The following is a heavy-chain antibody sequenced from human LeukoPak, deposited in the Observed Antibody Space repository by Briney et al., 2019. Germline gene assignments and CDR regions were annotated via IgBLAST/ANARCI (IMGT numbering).Heavy chain of an antibody. V-gene: IGHV4-61*02. Sequence: PSQTLSLTCTVSGASISNDNYYWNWIRQPAGKGLEWIGRIHTGGTTNYNPPLKSRVTISVDTSKNQFSLKLSSVTAADTAVYYCARGTYGSGSYLPDYWGQGTLVTVSS. CDR1: GASISNDNYY. D-gene: IGHD3-10*01. CDR2: IHTGGTT. J-gene: IGHJ4*02. CDR3: ARGTYGSGSYLPDY.